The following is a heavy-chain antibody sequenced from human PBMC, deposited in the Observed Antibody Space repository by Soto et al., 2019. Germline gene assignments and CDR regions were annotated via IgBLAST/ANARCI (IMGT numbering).Heavy chain of an antibody. Sequence: GESLKISCKGSGFILTGYWINWVRQMPGKGLEWMGRIDPSGSYTNYSPSFQGHVTISADKSISTAYLQWTSLKASDTAMSYSARFDSSSSDWGQGILVTVSS. CDR2: IDPSGSYT. J-gene: IGHJ1*01. D-gene: IGHD6-6*01. V-gene: IGHV5-10-1*01. CDR3: ARFDSSSSD. CDR1: GFILTGYW.